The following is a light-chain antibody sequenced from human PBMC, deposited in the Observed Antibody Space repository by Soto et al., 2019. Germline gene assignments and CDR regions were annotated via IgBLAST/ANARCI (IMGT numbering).Light chain of an antibody. J-gene: IGKJ1*01. V-gene: IGKV1-5*01. CDR1: QSVSMW. Sequence: QMTQSPSTLSASVGDRVATTCRASQSVSMWLAWYQQKAGKAPRLLIYDASNLESGVPSRFSGSGSGTEFTLTISKLQPEDSAIYYCHQYNTFLTWTFGQGTRVEIK. CDR3: HQYNTFLTWT. CDR2: DAS.